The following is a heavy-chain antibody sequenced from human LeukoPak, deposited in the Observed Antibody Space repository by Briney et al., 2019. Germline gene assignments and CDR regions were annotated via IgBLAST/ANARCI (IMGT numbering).Heavy chain of an antibody. J-gene: IGHJ4*02. CDR2: IYYSGST. Sequence: SETLSLTCTVSGGSISSSIYYWGWIRQPPGKGLEWIRCIYYSGSTYYNPSLKSRVTISVDTSKKQFSLKLSSVTAADTAVYCCAREGAPYYYYSSGYVDYWGQGTLVTVSS. D-gene: IGHD3-22*01. V-gene: IGHV4-39*07. CDR1: GGSISSSIYY. CDR3: AREGAPYYYYSSGYVDY.